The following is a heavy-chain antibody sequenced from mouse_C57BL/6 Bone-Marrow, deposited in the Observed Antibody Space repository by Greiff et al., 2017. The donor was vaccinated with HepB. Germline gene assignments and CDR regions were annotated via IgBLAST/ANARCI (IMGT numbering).Heavy chain of an antibody. CDR2: ISSGSSTI. Sequence: EVKVEESGGGLVKPGGSLKLSCAASGFTFSDYGMHWVRQAPEKGLEWVAYISSGSSTIYYADTVKGRFTISRDNAKNTQFLQMTSLRSEDTAMYYCARHYSGFAYWGQGTLVTVSA. J-gene: IGHJ3*01. V-gene: IGHV5-17*01. CDR3: ARHYSGFAY. CDR1: GFTFSDYG. D-gene: IGHD1-1*01.